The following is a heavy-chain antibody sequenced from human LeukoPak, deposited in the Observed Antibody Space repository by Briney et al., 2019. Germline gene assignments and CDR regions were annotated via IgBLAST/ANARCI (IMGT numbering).Heavy chain of an antibody. J-gene: IGHJ3*02. V-gene: IGHV3-23*01. Sequence: QAGGSLRLSCAASGFTFSSYAMSWVRQAPGKGLEWVSAISGSGGSTYYADSVKGRFTISRDNSKNTLYLQMNSLRAEDTAVYYCAKDINYGVSGLGAFDIWGQGTMVTVSS. D-gene: IGHD4-17*01. CDR2: ISGSGGST. CDR1: GFTFSSYA. CDR3: AKDINYGVSGLGAFDI.